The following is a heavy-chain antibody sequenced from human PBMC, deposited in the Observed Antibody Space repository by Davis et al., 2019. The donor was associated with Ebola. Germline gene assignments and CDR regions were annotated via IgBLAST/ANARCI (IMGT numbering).Heavy chain of an antibody. Sequence: PSETLSLTCTVSGGSISSSTYYWGWIRQPPGEGLEWIGYIYYSGSTNYNPSLKSRVTISVDTSKNQFSLKLSSVTAADTAVYYCARMESRYFDPWGQGTLVTVSS. D-gene: IGHD3-3*01. CDR3: ARMESRYFDP. V-gene: IGHV4-61*05. CDR1: GGSISSSTYY. J-gene: IGHJ5*02. CDR2: IYYSGST.